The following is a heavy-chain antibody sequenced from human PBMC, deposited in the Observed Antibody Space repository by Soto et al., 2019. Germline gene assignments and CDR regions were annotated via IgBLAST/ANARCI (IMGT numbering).Heavy chain of an antibody. J-gene: IGHJ6*03. CDR2: INSDGSST. CDR3: ARDNRFWSGYPTYYYYYYMDV. CDR1: GFNFSSYA. V-gene: IGHV3-74*01. Sequence: GGSLRLSCAASGFNFSSYARTWVRQAPGKGLVWVSRINSDGSSTSYADSEKGRFTISRDNAKNTLYLQMNSLRAEDTAVYYCARDNRFWSGYPTYYYYYYMDVWGKGTTVTVSS. D-gene: IGHD3-3*01.